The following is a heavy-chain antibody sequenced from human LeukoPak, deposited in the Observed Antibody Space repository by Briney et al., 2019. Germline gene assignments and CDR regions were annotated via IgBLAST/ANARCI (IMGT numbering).Heavy chain of an antibody. J-gene: IGHJ4*02. CDR1: GFTLSDHY. CDR3: ARALHFAFDY. V-gene: IGHV3-72*01. Sequence: GGSLRLSCAASGFTLSDHYMGWVRQAPGNGLEWVGRTRNKANSYTTEYAASVKGRFTISRDESKNSLYLQMNSLKTEDTAVYFCARALHFAFDYWGQGTLVTVSS. CDR2: TRNKANSYTT.